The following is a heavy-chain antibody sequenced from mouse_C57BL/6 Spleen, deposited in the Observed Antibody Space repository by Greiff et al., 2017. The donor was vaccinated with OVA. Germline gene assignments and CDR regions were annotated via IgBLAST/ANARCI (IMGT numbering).Heavy chain of an antibody. V-gene: IGHV10-1*01. CDR3: VRQEEGYAMDY. Sequence: EVQVVESGGGLVQPKGSLKLSCAASGFSFNTYAMNWVRQAPGKGLEWVARIRSKSNIYATYYADSVKDRFTISRDDSESMLYLQMNNLKTEDTAMYYCVRQEEGYAMDYWGQGTSVTVSS. CDR1: GFSFNTYA. J-gene: IGHJ4*01. CDR2: IRSKSNIYAT.